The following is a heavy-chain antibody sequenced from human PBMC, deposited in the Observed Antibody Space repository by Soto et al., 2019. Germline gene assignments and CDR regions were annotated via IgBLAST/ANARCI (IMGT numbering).Heavy chain of an antibody. CDR2: IYYSGST. J-gene: IGHJ6*02. CDR1: GGSVSSGSYY. Sequence: KASETLSLTCTVSGGSVSSGSYYWSWIRQPPGKGLEGIGYIYYSGSTNYNPSLKSRVTISVDTSKNQFSLKLSSVTAADTAVYYCAREEVDYYGSGSYYYYYGMDVWGQGTTVTVSS. V-gene: IGHV4-61*01. CDR3: AREEVDYYGSGSYYYYYGMDV. D-gene: IGHD3-10*01.